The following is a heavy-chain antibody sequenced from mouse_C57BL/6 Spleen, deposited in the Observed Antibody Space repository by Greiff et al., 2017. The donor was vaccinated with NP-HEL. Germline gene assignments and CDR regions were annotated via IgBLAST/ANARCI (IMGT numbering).Heavy chain of an antibody. CDR3: TRVSGNYYAMDY. J-gene: IGHJ4*01. CDR2: ISSGGDYI. CDR1: GFTFSSYA. V-gene: IGHV5-9-1*02. D-gene: IGHD1-3*01. Sequence: EVMLVESGEGLVKPGGSLKLSCAASGFTFSSYAMSWVRQTPEKRLEWVAYISSGGDYIYYADTVKGRFTISRDNARNTLYLQMSSLKSEDTAMYYCTRVSGNYYAMDYWGQGTSVTVSS.